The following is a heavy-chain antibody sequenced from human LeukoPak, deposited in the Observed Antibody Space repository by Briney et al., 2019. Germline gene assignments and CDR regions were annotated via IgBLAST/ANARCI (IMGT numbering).Heavy chain of an antibody. D-gene: IGHD6-19*01. J-gene: IGHJ4*02. CDR2: FDPEDGET. V-gene: IGHV1-24*01. CDR3: ATDLRWLPGRGY. CDR1: GYTLTELS. Sequence: ASVKVSCKVSGYTLTELSMHWVRQAPGKGLEWMGGFDPEDGETIYAQKFQGRVTMTEDTSTDTAYMELSSLRSEDTAAYYCATDLRWLPGRGYWGQGTLVTVSS.